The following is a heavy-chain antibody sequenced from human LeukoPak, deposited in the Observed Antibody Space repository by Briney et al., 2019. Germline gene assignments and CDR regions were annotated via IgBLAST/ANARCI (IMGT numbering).Heavy chain of an antibody. CDR2: ISGSGGST. CDR1: GFTFSSYA. CDR3: AKTPYYYDSSGYYFDY. D-gene: IGHD3-22*01. Sequence: GESLRLSCAASGFTFSSYAMSWVRQAPGKGLEWVSAISGSGGSTYYADSVKGRFTISRDNSKNTLYLQMNSLRAEDTAVYYCAKTPYYYDSSGYYFDYWGQGTLVTVSS. V-gene: IGHV3-23*01. J-gene: IGHJ4*02.